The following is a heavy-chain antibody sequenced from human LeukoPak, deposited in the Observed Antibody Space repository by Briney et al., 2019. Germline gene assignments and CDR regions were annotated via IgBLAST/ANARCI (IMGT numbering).Heavy chain of an antibody. V-gene: IGHV4-34*01. D-gene: IGHD3-16*01. CDR2: INHSGST. Sequence: KPSETLSLTCAVYGGSLSGYYWSWIRQPPGKGLEWIGEINHSGSTNYNPSLKSRVTISVDTSKNQFSLKLSSVTAADTAVYYCARGRRDLLRLGELIRNWFDPWGQGTLVTVSS. J-gene: IGHJ5*02. CDR3: ARGRRDLLRLGELIRNWFDP. CDR1: GGSLSGYY.